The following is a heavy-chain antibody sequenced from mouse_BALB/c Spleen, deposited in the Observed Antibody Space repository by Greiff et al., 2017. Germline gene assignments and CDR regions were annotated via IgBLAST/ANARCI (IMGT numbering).Heavy chain of an antibody. J-gene: IGHJ4*01. CDR2: ISNGGGST. CDR3: ARRDGYYDYAMDY. Sequence: EVKVVESGGGLVKPGGSLKLSCAASGFTFSSYTMSWVRQTPEKRLEWVAYISNGGGSTYYPDTVKGRFTISRDNAKNTLYLQMSSLKSEDTAMYYCARRDGYYDYAMDYWGQGTSGTVSS. V-gene: IGHV5-12-2*01. D-gene: IGHD2-3*01. CDR1: GFTFSSYT.